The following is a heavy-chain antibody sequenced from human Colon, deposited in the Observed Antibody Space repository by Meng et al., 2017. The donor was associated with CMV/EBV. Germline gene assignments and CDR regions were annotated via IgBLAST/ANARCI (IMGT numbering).Heavy chain of an antibody. V-gene: IGHV3-30*04. D-gene: IGHD3-16*01. CDR2: ISFDGTNT. J-gene: IGHJ4*02. CDR3: ARDQGYYDVQGGFYFDY. CDR1: FSFRSYT. Sequence: FSFRSYTMHWVRLAPGKGPEWVAVISFDGTNTFYADSVKGRFTISRDNSKNTLYLQMNGLRPDDTAVYYCARDQGYYDVQGGFYFDYWGQGTLVTVSS.